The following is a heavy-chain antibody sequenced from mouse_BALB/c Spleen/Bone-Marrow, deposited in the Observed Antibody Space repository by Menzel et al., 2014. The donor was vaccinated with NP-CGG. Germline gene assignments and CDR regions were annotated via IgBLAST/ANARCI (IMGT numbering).Heavy chain of an antibody. CDR2: ISSGGSYT. CDR3: ARDHYGYYTMDY. D-gene: IGHD1-2*01. J-gene: IGHJ4*01. Sequence: EVQGVESGGGLVKPGGSLKLSCAASGFTSSSYAMSWVRQSPEKRLEWVAEISSGGSYTYYPDTVTGRFTISRDNAKNTLYLEMSSLRSEDTAMYYCARDHYGYYTMDYWGQGTSVTVSS. CDR1: GFTSSSYA. V-gene: IGHV5-9-4*01.